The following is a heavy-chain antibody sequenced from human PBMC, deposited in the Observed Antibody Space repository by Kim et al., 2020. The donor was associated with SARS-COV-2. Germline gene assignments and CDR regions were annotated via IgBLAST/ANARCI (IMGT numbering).Heavy chain of an antibody. V-gene: IGHV1-69*13. D-gene: IGHD3-10*01. CDR1: GGTFSSYA. Sequence: SVKVSCKASGGTFSSYAISWVRQAPGQGLEWMGGIIPIFGTANYAQKFQGRVTITADESTSTAYMELSSLRSEDTAVYYCARGTDYYGSGSYYTVNYYYGMDVWGQGTTVTVSS. J-gene: IGHJ6*02. CDR3: ARGTDYYGSGSYYTVNYYYGMDV. CDR2: IIPIFGTA.